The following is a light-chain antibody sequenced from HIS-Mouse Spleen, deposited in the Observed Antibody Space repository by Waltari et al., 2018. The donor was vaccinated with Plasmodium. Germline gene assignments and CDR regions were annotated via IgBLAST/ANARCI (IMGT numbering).Light chain of an antibody. CDR2: AAS. Sequence: DIQMTQSPSSLSASVGDRVTITCRGSQSISSYLNWYQQKPGKAPKLLIYAASSLQSGFPSRFSGSGSGTDFTLTISSLQPEDFATYYCQQSYSTLYTFGQGTKLEIK. CDR3: QQSYSTLYT. J-gene: IGKJ2*01. V-gene: IGKV1-39*01. CDR1: QSISSY.